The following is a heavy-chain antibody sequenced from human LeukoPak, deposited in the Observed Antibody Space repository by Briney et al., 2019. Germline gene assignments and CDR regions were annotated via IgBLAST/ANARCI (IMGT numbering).Heavy chain of an antibody. J-gene: IGHJ6*03. Sequence: ASVKVSCKASGCTFTSYDINWVRQATGQGLEWMGWMNPNSGNTGYAQKFQGRVTITRNTSISTAYMELSSLRSEDTVVYYCARAGAYCGGDCYFNYYYYYYMDVWGKRTTVTVSS. CDR1: GCTFTSYD. CDR2: MNPNSGNT. V-gene: IGHV1-8*03. CDR3: ARAGAYCGGDCYFNYYYYYYMDV. D-gene: IGHD2-21*01.